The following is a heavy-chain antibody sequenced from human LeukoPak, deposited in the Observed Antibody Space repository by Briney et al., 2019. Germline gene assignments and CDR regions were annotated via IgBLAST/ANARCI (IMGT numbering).Heavy chain of an antibody. V-gene: IGHV1-69*04. D-gene: IGHD3-10*01. J-gene: IGHJ4*02. CDR1: GGTFSSYA. CDR3: ARMPLVRGQIWSFDY. CDR2: IIPILGIA. Sequence: SVKVSCKASGGTFSSYAISWVRQAPGQGLEWMGRIIPILGIANYAQKFQGRVTITADKSTSTAYMELSSLRSEDTAVYYCARMPLVRGQIWSFDYWGQGTLVTVSS.